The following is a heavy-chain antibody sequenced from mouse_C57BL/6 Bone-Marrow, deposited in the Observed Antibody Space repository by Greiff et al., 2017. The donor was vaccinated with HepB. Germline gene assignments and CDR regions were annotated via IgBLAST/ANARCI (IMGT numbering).Heavy chain of an antibody. V-gene: IGHV5-12*01. J-gene: IGHJ2*01. CDR3: ARHNYDYDLFDY. CDR2: ISNGGGST. Sequence: EVQLVESGGGLVQPGGSLKLSCAASGFTFSDYYMYWVRQTPEKRLEWVAYISNGGGSTYYPDTVKGRFTISRDNAKKTLYLQMSRLKFEDTAMYYCARHNYDYDLFDYWGQGTTLTVSS. CDR1: GFTFSDYY. D-gene: IGHD2-4*01.